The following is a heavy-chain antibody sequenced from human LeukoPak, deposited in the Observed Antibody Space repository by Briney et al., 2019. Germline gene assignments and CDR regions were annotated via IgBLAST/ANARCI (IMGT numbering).Heavy chain of an antibody. CDR2: IKQDGSEA. D-gene: IGHD3-10*01. CDR1: GFTFSRYW. CDR3: AREGSASYYSAFDF. V-gene: IGHV3-7*04. Sequence: GGSLRLSCAASGFTFSRYWMTWVRQAPGKGLQWVANIKQDGSEAYYVDAVKGRFTISRNNAKNSLYLQMNSVRAEDTAVYYCAREGSASYYSAFDFWGQGTMVTVSS. J-gene: IGHJ3*01.